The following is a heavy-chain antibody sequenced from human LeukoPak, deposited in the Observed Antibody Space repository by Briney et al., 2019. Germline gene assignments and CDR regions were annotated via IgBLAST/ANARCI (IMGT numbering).Heavy chain of an antibody. J-gene: IGHJ4*02. CDR3: ARDRGSLGISLFDY. Sequence: SETLSLTCTVSGGSISSYYWSWIRQPPGKGLEWIGYIYYSGSTNYNPSLKSRVTISVDTSKNQFSLKLSSVTAADTAVYYCARDRGSLGISLFDYWGQGTLVTVSS. CDR1: GGSISSYY. D-gene: IGHD7-27*01. CDR2: IYYSGST. V-gene: IGHV4-59*01.